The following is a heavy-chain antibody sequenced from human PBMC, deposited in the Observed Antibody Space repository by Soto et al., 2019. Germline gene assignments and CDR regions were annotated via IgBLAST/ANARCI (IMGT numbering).Heavy chain of an antibody. D-gene: IGHD2-15*01. CDR3: AREATYCSGGSCYYSY. V-gene: IGHV3-7*01. CDR1: GFTFSSYW. Sequence: GGSLRLSCAASGFTFSSYWMSWVRQAPGKGLEWVANIKQDGSEKYYVDSVKGRFTISRDNAKNSLYLQMNSLRAEDTAVYYCAREATYCSGGSCYYSYWGQGTLVTVSS. J-gene: IGHJ4*02. CDR2: IKQDGSEK.